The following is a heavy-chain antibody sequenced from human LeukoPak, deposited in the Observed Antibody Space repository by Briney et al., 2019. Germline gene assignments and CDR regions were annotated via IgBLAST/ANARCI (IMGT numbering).Heavy chain of an antibody. D-gene: IGHD4-11*01. J-gene: IGHJ4*02. CDR2: ISYSGST. CDR3: ARGPSTVRTFDY. Sequence: PSETLSLTCTLSGGSISSYYWSWIRQPPGKGLEWIGYISYSGSTNYNPSLKSRVTISVNTSKHQFSLKLSSVTAADTAVYYCARGPSTVRTFDYWGQGTLVTVSS. V-gene: IGHV4-59*01. CDR1: GGSISSYY.